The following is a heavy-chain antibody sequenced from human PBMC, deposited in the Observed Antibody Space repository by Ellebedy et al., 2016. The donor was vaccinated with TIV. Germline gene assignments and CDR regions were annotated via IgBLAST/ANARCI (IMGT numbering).Heavy chain of an antibody. CDR3: ARSAQAVIGTNWFDP. V-gene: IGHV4-34*10. CDR1: GGSFSGYY. Sequence: MPSETLSLTCAVHGGSFSGYYWNWIRQPPGKGLEWIGEINHSGGTTYNPSLERRVTMSLDTSKNQFSLRLRFVTAADTAVYYCARSAQAVIGTNWFDPWGQGTLVTVSS. J-gene: IGHJ5*02. D-gene: IGHD6-19*01. CDR2: INHSGGT.